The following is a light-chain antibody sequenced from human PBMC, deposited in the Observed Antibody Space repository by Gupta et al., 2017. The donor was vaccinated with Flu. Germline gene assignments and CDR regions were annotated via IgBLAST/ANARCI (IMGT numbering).Light chain of an antibody. CDR1: QTISTY. Sequence: PSSLSASVGDRVTITCRASQTISTYLNWYQQKPGKAPNLLIYAASTLQGGVPSRFSGSGSGTDFTLTISSLQPEDFATYYCQQSYRTPRTFGQGTKVEIK. J-gene: IGKJ1*01. CDR2: AAS. CDR3: QQSYRTPRT. V-gene: IGKV1-39*01.